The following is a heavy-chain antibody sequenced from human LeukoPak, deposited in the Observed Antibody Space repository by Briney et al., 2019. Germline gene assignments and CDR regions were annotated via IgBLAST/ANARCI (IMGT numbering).Heavy chain of an antibody. CDR2: ISGYNDNP. CDR1: GYTFTRFG. J-gene: IGHJ5*02. CDR3: ARVGRDCRDTRCTWSDWLDP. V-gene: IGHV1-18*01. Sequence: GASVKVSCKASGYTFTRFGISWVRQAPGQGLEWMGWISGYNDNPHYAQSFQGRVTMTTDTSSSTAYMELRSLGSDDTAVYYCARVGRDCRDTRCTWSDWLDPWGQGTLVTVSS. D-gene: IGHD2-2*01.